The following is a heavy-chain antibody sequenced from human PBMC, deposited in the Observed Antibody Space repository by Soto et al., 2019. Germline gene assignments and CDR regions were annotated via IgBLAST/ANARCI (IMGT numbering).Heavy chain of an antibody. D-gene: IGHD2-21*01. Sequence: SDTLSLTGSVSGAAFSDANYYWVAIRQPPGEGLEWIGSFYYDWRTYYNASLKSRVTISVDTCKNHFSLILTSVNAADTPVYYCARRSHLVVAPTWGQGNLVTVYS. CDR3: ARRSHLVVAPT. J-gene: IGHJ4*02. CDR1: GAAFSDANYY. V-gene: IGHV4-39*02. CDR2: FYYDWRT.